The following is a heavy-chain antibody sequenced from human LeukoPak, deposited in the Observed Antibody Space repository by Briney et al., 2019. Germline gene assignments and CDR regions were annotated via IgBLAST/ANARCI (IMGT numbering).Heavy chain of an antibody. CDR1: GFPFRSFA. CDR3: AGGEGIGNLDY. CDR2: ISYDGNQI. D-gene: IGHD2-15*01. J-gene: IGHJ4*02. Sequence: PGGSLRLSCAASGFPFRSFAMHWVRQAPGKGLEWMAMISYDGNQIYYRDSVKGRFTISRDNSKNRLSLQMNSLTPEDTAVYFCAGGEGIGNLDYWGQGSLVTVSS. V-gene: IGHV3-30*01.